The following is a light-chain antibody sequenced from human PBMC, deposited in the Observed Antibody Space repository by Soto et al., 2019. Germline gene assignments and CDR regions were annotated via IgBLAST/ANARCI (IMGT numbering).Light chain of an antibody. CDR2: GAS. CDR1: QSVSSSY. J-gene: IGKJ4*01. V-gene: IGKV3-20*01. Sequence: EIVLTQSPGTLSLSPGERATLSCRASQSVSSSYLAWYQQKPGQAPRLLIYGASSRATRIPDRFSGSGSGTDFTLTISRLEPEDFAVYYWQQYGSSPLTFGGGTKVEIK. CDR3: QQYGSSPLT.